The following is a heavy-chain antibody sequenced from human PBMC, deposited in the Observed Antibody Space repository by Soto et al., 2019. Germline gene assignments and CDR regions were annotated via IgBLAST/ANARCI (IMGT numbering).Heavy chain of an antibody. CDR1: GFTFSHYG. D-gene: IGHD1-26*01. Sequence: QVQLVESGGGVVQPGRSLRLSCAASGFTFSHYGIHWVRQAPGKGLEWLAVISYDGSNKHYADSVKGRFTVSRDNSKNTLSLQMNSLRAEDTAVYFCARYSGKYQGPIDYWGQGTLVTVSS. V-gene: IGHV3-30*03. J-gene: IGHJ4*02. CDR2: ISYDGSNK. CDR3: ARYSGKYQGPIDY.